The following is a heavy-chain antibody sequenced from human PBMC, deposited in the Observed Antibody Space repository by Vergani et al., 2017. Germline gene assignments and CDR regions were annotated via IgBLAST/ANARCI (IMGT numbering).Heavy chain of an antibody. Sequence: QVQLVESGGGLVKPGGSLRLSCAASGFTFSDYYMSWIRQAPGKGLEWVSYISSSGSTIYYADSVKGRFTISRDNAKNSLYLQMNSLRAEDTAVYYCARDSRPYYDSLTGYFDAFDIWGQGTMVTVSS. J-gene: IGHJ3*02. V-gene: IGHV3-11*01. D-gene: IGHD3-9*01. CDR3: ARDSRPYYDSLTGYFDAFDI. CDR2: ISSSGSTI. CDR1: GFTFSDYY.